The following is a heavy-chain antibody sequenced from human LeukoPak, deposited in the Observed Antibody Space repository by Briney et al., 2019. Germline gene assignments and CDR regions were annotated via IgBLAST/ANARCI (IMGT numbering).Heavy chain of an antibody. CDR3: ARLRGERFLEWLPHFDY. CDR1: GYSFTSYW. CDR2: IYPGDSDT. Sequence: GESLKISCKGSGYSFTSYWIGWVRQVPGKGLEWMGIIYPGDSDTRYSPSFQGQVTISADKSISTAYLQWSSLKASDTAMYYCARLRGERFLEWLPHFDYWGQGTLVTVSS. J-gene: IGHJ4*02. D-gene: IGHD3-3*01. V-gene: IGHV5-51*01.